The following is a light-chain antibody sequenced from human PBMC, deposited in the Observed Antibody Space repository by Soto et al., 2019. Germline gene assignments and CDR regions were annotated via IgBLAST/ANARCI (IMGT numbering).Light chain of an antibody. Sequence: QSALTQPASVSGSPGQSITISCTGTSSDVGSYNLVSWYQQHPGKAPKLMIYEGSKRPSGVSNRFSGSKSGNTASLTISGLQDEDEADYYCRSYAGSSTSVVFGGGTKLTVL. CDR3: RSYAGSSTSVV. CDR1: SSDVGSYNL. CDR2: EGS. V-gene: IGLV2-23*01. J-gene: IGLJ2*01.